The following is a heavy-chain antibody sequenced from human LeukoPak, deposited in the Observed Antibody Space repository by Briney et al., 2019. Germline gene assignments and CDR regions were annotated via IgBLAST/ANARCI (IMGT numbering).Heavy chain of an antibody. V-gene: IGHV3-30*02. CDR2: IQYDGSNK. CDR1: GFTFSNKA. Sequence: GGSLRLSCAATGFTFSNKAMHWVRQAPGKGLEWVAFIQYDGSNKYDADSVKGRFTISRDNSKNMLFLQMNSLRVEDTAVYYCAKEEGSFDVWGQGTMVTVSS. J-gene: IGHJ3*01. CDR3: AKEEGSFDV.